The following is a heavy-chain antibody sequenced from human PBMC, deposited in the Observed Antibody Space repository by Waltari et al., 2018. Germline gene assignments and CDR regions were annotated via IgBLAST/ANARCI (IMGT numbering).Heavy chain of an antibody. CDR1: GYNFSDYG. D-gene: IGHD3-3*01. CDR3: ARERHRLMEEGYLMALDP. V-gene: IGHV1-18*01. Sequence: QAQLVQSGAEVKKPGASVKVSCKASGYNFSDYGLSWLRQAPGQGIKWMGWIRGNSGHTNHAQKFPTRLMMTEDTSATAVYSELTYVAADDTAVYYCARERHRLMEEGYLMALDPWGQGTLVTVSS. J-gene: IGHJ5*02. CDR2: IRGNSGHT.